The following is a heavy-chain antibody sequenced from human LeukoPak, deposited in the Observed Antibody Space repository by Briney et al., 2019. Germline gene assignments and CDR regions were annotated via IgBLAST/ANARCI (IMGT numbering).Heavy chain of an antibody. CDR2: IFNGGST. CDR1: GFAVSSNH. D-gene: IGHD1-26*01. J-gene: IGHJ1*01. Sequence: GGSLRLSCAASGFAVSSNHMNWVRQAPGKGLEWVSVIFNGGSTYYADSVKGRFTISIDNSKNTLYLQMNSLRAEDTAVYYCATSIVGLTYDEHFQHWGQGTLVTVSS. V-gene: IGHV3-53*01. CDR3: ATSIVGLTYDEHFQH.